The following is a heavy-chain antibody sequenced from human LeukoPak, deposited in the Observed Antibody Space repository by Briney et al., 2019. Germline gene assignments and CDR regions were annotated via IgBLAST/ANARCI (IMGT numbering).Heavy chain of an antibody. J-gene: IGHJ4*02. CDR1: GYTFTSYY. CDR2: INPSGGST. CDR3: ARDKVHGDYVFDY. D-gene: IGHD4-17*01. V-gene: IGHV1-46*01. Sequence: ASVKVSCKASGYTFTSYYMHWVRQAPGQGLEWMGIINPSGGSTSYAQKFQGRVTMTTDTSTSTAYMELRSLRSDDTAVYYCARDKVHGDYVFDYWGQGTLVTVSS.